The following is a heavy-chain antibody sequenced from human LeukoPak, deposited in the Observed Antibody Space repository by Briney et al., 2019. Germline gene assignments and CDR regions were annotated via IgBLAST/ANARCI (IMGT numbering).Heavy chain of an antibody. D-gene: IGHD6-19*01. J-gene: IGHJ4*02. CDR2: ITSKPNSYAT. V-gene: IGHV3-73*01. CDR1: GFTFSGSV. Sequence: GGSLKLSCAASGFTFSGSVMHWVRQASGKGLEWVGRITSKPNSYATVYAASVKGRFTISSDESKNTAYLQMNGLKTEDTAVYYCTSGSGWYSPDYWGQGTLVTVSS. CDR3: TSGSGWYSPDY.